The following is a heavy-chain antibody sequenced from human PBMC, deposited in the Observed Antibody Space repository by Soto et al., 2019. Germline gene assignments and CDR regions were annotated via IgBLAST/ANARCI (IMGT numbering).Heavy chain of an antibody. D-gene: IGHD5-12*01. CDR2: IIPIFGTA. CDR1: GGTFSSYA. V-gene: IGHV1-69*01. CDR3: ASESRVGYSGYDFWYYIDY. J-gene: IGHJ4*02. Sequence: QVQLVQSGAEVKKPGSSVKVSCKASGGTFSSYAISWVRQAPGQGLEWMGGIIPIFGTANYAQKFQGRVTITADESTSTAYMELSSLRSEDTAVYYCASESRVGYSGYDFWYYIDYWGQGTLVTVSS.